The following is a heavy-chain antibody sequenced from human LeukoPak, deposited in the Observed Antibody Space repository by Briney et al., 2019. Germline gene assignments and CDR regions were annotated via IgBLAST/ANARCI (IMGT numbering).Heavy chain of an antibody. Sequence: GESLRLSCAASGFTFSSYGMHWVRQAPGKGLEWVAFIRYDGSNKYYADSVKGRFTISRDNSKNTLYLQMNSLRAEDTAVYYCAKGGRGYSGYDLDYWGQGTLVTVSS. D-gene: IGHD5-12*01. CDR2: IRYDGSNK. CDR3: AKGGRGYSGYDLDY. V-gene: IGHV3-30*02. J-gene: IGHJ4*02. CDR1: GFTFSSYG.